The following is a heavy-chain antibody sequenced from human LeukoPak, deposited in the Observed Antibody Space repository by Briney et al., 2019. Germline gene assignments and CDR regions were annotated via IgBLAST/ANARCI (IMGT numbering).Heavy chain of an antibody. Sequence: QPGGSLRLSCAASGLTFSSYWMCWVRQAPGKGLEWVANIKQDGSEKYYVDSVKGRFTISRDNAKNSLYLQMNSLRAEDTAVYYCARDGKGQLGIYYYYVDVWGKGTTVTVSS. D-gene: IGHD6-6*01. CDR3: ARDGKGQLGIYYYYVDV. CDR1: GLTFSSYW. CDR2: IKQDGSEK. V-gene: IGHV3-7*01. J-gene: IGHJ6*03.